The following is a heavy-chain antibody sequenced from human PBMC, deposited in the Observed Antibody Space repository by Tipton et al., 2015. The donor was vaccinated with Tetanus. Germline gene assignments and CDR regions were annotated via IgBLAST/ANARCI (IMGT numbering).Heavy chain of an antibody. CDR1: GGSMSTSGHY. CDR2: LSYSGRT. Sequence: TLSLTCIVSGGSMSTSGHYGAWVRQSPRQGLEWIGSLSYSGRTYYNPSLKSRVTMSVDTSKKDFSVRLRSVTAADTAVYYCARLREIVSRSGWDFDYWGQGILVTVSS. J-gene: IGHJ4*02. CDR3: ARLREIVSRSGWDFDY. V-gene: IGHV4-39*02. D-gene: IGHD5/OR15-5a*01.